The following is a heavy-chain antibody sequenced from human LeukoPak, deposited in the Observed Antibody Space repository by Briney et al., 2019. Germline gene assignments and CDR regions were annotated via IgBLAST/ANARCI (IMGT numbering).Heavy chain of an antibody. CDR3: SRGPPYGSRSDYFDY. CDR1: GFTFSNNW. Sequence: PGGSLRLSCAASGFTFSNNWMTWVRQAPGKGREWGASVKKDASEKYYVDSVKGRFTISRDNAKNSLYLQMSSLRVEDTAVYYCSRGPPYGSRSDYFDYWGPGTLVTVSA. D-gene: IGHD3-10*01. V-gene: IGHV3-7*01. CDR2: VKKDASEK. J-gene: IGHJ4*02.